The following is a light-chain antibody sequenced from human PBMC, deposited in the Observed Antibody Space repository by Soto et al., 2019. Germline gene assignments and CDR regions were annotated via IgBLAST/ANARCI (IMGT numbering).Light chain of an antibody. CDR3: QQYGNSPIT. CDR2: GAS. V-gene: IGKV3-20*01. J-gene: IGKJ5*01. CDR1: QSVSSSY. Sequence: EIVLTQSPGTLSLSPGERATLSCRASQSVSSSYLAWYQQKPGQAPRLLIYGASTRATGIPARFSGSGSGTDFTLIISRLEPEDFAVYYCQQYGNSPITFGQGTRLENK.